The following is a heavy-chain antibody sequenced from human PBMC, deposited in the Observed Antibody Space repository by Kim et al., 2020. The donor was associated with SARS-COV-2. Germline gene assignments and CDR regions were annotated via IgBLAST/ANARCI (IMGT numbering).Heavy chain of an antibody. V-gene: IGHV3-23*01. CDR3: SKGSSDGRPYYFDA. CDR2: ISDSGGDT. CDR1: GFTFRSYA. Sequence: GGSLRLSCAASGFTFRSYAMSWVRQVPGKGLEWVSAISDSGGDTYYADSVKGRFLISRDNSENTLYLHMNSLRADDTAVYYCSKGSSDGRPYYFDAWGQGTLGTVSS. J-gene: IGHJ4*02.